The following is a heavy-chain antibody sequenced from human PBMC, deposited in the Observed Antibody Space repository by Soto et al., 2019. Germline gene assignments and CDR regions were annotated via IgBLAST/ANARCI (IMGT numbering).Heavy chain of an antibody. CDR3: ARGLISGSHYSGGWYYFDS. CDR2: INHSGSA. Sequence: QVQLQQSGAGLLKPSETLSLTCDVYGGSFSGYIWTWIRQTPGKGLQWMGQINHSGSANYNPSLKSRVTISVHTSKSQFSLELSSVTAADTAVYYCARGLISGSHYSGGWYYFDSWGQGTQVTVSS. CDR1: GGSFSGYI. V-gene: IGHV4-34*01. J-gene: IGHJ4*02. D-gene: IGHD1-26*01.